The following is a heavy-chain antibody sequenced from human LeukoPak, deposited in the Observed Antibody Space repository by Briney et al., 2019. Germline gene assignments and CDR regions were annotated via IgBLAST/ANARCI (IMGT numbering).Heavy chain of an antibody. V-gene: IGHV4-34*01. J-gene: IGHJ4*02. D-gene: IGHD3-16*02. CDR1: GGSFSGYY. Sequence: PSETLSLTCAVYGGSFSGYYWSWLRQPPGKGLEWIGEINHSGSTNYNPSLKSRVTISVDTSKNQFSLKLSSVTAADTAVYYCARRWYYDYVWGSYRLDYWGQGTLVTVSS. CDR3: ARRWYYDYVWGSYRLDY. CDR2: INHSGST.